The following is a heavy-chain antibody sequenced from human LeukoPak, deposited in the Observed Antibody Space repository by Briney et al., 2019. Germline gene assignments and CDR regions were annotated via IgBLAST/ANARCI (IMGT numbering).Heavy chain of an antibody. V-gene: IGHV3-23*01. CDR1: GFTFSSYA. Sequence: GGSLRLSCAASGFTFSSYAMSWVRQAPGKGLEWVSSITNSGASTYYAESVKGRFTTSRDNSKNTLYLQMNSLRVEDTAVYYCAKGYGGFDIWGQGILAVVSS. D-gene: IGHD4-17*01. CDR3: AKGYGGFDI. CDR2: ITNSGAST. J-gene: IGHJ4*02.